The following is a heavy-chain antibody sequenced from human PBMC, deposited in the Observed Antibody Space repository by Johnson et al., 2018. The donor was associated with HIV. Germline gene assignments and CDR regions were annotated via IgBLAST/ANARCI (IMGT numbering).Heavy chain of an antibody. J-gene: IGHJ3*02. CDR2: ISYDGSNK. V-gene: IGHV3-30*04. CDR1: GFTFSSYA. D-gene: IGHD1-26*01. CDR3: ARVEWDQNAFDI. Sequence: HVQLVESGGGVVQPGRSLRLSCAASGFTFSSYAMHWVRQAPGKGLEWVAVISYDGSNKYYADSVKGRFTISRDNSKNTLYMQMNSLRAEDTAVYYCARVEWDQNAFDIWGQGTMVTVSS.